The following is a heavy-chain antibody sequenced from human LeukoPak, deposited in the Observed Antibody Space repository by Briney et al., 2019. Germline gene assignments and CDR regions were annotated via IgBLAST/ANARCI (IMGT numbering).Heavy chain of an antibody. D-gene: IGHD2-21*02. CDR2: IKQDGSEK. Sequence: GESLKISCKGSGYSFTSYWIGWVRPAPGKGLEWVANIKQDGSEKYYVDSVKGRFTISRDNAKNSLYLQMNSLRAEETAVYYCARDLATCGGDCYSFLWGQGTLVTVSS. J-gene: IGHJ4*02. CDR3: ARDLATCGGDCYSFL. V-gene: IGHV3-7*01. CDR1: GYSFTSYW.